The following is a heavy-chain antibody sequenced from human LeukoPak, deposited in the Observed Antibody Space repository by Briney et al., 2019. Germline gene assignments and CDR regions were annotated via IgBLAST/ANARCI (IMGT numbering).Heavy chain of an antibody. CDR2: INSDGSST. Sequence: PGGSLRLSCAASGLTISSYWMHWVRQAPGKGLVWVSRINSDGSSTTYADSVKGRFTISRDNAKNTLYLQMNSLRAEDTAVYYCARDKQQLDYFDYWGQGTLVTVSS. V-gene: IGHV3-74*01. CDR1: GLTISSYW. J-gene: IGHJ4*02. CDR3: ARDKQQLDYFDY. D-gene: IGHD6-13*01.